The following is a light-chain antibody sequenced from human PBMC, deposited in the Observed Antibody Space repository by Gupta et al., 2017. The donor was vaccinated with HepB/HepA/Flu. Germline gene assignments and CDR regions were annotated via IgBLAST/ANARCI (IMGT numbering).Light chain of an antibody. J-gene: IGLJ2*01. V-gene: IGLV1-44*01. Sequence: QSVLPQPPSASGTPGQRVTISCSGSSSNIGSNTVNWYRQPPGTAPKLLIYNNNQRPSGVPDRFSGSKSGTSASLAISGLQSEDEADYYCATWDDSPWSGVFGGGTKLTVL. CDR3: ATWDDSPWSGV. CDR2: NNN. CDR1: SSNIGSNT.